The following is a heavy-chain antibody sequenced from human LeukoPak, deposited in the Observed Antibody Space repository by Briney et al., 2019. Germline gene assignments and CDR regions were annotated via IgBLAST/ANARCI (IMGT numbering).Heavy chain of an antibody. CDR3: ARFRPVVSAAEHYYYYYGMDV. D-gene: IGHD2-2*01. CDR1: GFTFSSDS. J-gene: IGHJ6*04. CDR2: ISSSSSYI. Sequence: GGSLRLSCAASGFTFSSDSMNRVRQAPGKGLEWDSSISSSSSYIYYADSVKGRFTIYRGNAKNSLYLQMNSLRAEDTAVYYCARFRPVVSAAEHYYYYYGMDVWGKGTTVTVSS. V-gene: IGHV3-21*01.